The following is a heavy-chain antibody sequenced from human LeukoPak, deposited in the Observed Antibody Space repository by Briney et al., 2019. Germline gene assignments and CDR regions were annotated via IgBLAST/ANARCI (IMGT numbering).Heavy chain of an antibody. CDR2: IYYSGST. D-gene: IGHD1-7*01. J-gene: IGHJ5*02. V-gene: IGHV4-28*03. Sequence: SDTLSLTCAVSGYSISSSNWWGWIRQPPGKGLEWIGYIYYSGSTYYNPSLKSRVTMSVDTSKNQFSLKLSSVTAVDTAVYYCARGPPITGTTRGWFDPWGQGTLVTVSS. CDR1: GYSISSSNW. CDR3: ARGPPITGTTRGWFDP.